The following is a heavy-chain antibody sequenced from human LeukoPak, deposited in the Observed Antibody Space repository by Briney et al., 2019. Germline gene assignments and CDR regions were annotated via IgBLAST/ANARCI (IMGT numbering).Heavy chain of an antibody. CDR3: GRNLKKEQWLVWGYFDY. CDR2: ISSSSSTI. D-gene: IGHD6-19*01. J-gene: IGHJ4*02. CDR1: GFTFSSYS. V-gene: IGHV3-48*04. Sequence: GGSLRLSCAASGFTFSSYSMNWVRQAPGKGLEWVSYISSSSSTIYYADSVKGRFTISRDNAKNSLYLQMNSLRAEDTAVYYCGRNLKKEQWLVWGYFDYWGQGTLVTVSS.